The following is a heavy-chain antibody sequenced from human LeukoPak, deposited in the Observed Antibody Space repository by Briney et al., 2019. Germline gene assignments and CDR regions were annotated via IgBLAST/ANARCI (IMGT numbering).Heavy chain of an antibody. V-gene: IGHV4-59*01. CDR1: GGSISNYY. CDR2: IYKSENT. Sequence: SETLSLTCSVSGGSISNYYWNWIRQPPGKGLEWIGYIYKSENTNYNPSLKSRFSVSVDTSKNQLSLRLGSVTAADTAVYYCARGGDYVWGSYRLAYWGQGALVTVSS. J-gene: IGHJ4*02. D-gene: IGHD3-16*02. CDR3: ARGGDYVWGSYRLAY.